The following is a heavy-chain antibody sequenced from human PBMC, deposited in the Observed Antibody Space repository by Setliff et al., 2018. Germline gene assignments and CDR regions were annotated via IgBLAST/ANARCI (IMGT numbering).Heavy chain of an antibody. J-gene: IGHJ4*02. Sequence: GGSLRLSWAASGFTFNDYSMHWVRQAPGKGLEWVSLINRDGSTTYYADSVRGRFTISRDNSKNSLFLQMKNLRTEDTALYYCAKEQFGSTWVTFDSWGQGTLVTVSS. D-gene: IGHD3-10*01. CDR1: GFTFNDYS. CDR2: INRDGSTT. V-gene: IGHV3-43*01. CDR3: AKEQFGSTWVTFDS.